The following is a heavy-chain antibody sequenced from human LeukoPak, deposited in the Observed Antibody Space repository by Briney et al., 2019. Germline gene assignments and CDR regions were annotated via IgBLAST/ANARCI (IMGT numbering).Heavy chain of an antibody. CDR1: GFTFSNAW. Sequence: GGSLRLSCAASGFTFSNAWMSWVRQAPGKGGEWVGRIKSKTDGGTTDYAATVEGRFNISRDDSKNTLYMQMNSLKTEDTAVYYCTPDIVVVPAATMDVVDYWGQGTLVTVSS. CDR3: TPDIVVVPAATMDVVDY. D-gene: IGHD2-2*01. J-gene: IGHJ4*02. CDR2: IKSKTDGGTT. V-gene: IGHV3-15*01.